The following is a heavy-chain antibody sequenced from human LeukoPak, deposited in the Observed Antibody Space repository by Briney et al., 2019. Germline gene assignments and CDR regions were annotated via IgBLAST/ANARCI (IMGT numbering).Heavy chain of an antibody. CDR1: EFTFSNYG. D-gene: IGHD5-12*01. V-gene: IGHV3-30*02. J-gene: IGHJ4*02. CDR2: IRYDGSNK. Sequence: GGSLRLSCAASEFTFSNYGMHWVRQAPGKGLEWVAFIRYDGSNKRYADSVKGRFTISRDNAKNSLYLQMNSLRAEDTAVYYCARASGRDYWGQGTLVTVSS. CDR3: ARASGRDY.